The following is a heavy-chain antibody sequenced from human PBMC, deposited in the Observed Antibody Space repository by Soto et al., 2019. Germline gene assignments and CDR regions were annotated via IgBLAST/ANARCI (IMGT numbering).Heavy chain of an antibody. V-gene: IGHV3-48*01. J-gene: IGHJ2*01. CDR3: VRDLRQVSSL. CDR2: ISLGGTTI. CDR1: GFTFSSYS. Sequence: EVQLVESGGGSVQPGGSLRLSCTASGFTFSSYSMNWVRQAPGKGLEWISYISLGGTTIYYADSVKGRFTISRDDAKHSLFLQMNTLRAADTAVYCCVRDLRQVSSLWGRGTLVTVSS. D-gene: IGHD1-20*01.